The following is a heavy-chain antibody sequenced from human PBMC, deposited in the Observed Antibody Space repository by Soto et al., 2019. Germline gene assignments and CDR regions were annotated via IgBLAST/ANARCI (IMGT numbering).Heavy chain of an antibody. V-gene: IGHV3-48*02. D-gene: IGHD2-15*01. CDR3: ARDTYCSGGSCYDPEPWYYYYGMAV. CDR2: ISSSSSTI. Sequence: EVQLVESGGGLVQPGGSLRLSCAASGFTFSSYSMNWVRQAPGKGLEWVSYISSSSSTISYADSVKGRFTISRDNAKNSLYLQLNSLRDDDTAVYYCARDTYCSGGSCYDPEPWYYYYGMAVWGQGTTVTVSS. CDR1: GFTFSSYS. J-gene: IGHJ6*02.